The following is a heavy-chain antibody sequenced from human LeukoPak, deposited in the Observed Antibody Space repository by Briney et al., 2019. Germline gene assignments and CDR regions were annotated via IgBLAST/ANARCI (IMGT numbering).Heavy chain of an antibody. CDR2: ISGTTGNT. D-gene: IGHD1-14*01. CDR1: GFTFSSQG. J-gene: IGHJ4*02. Sequence: PGGSLRLSCAASGFTFSSQGLTWVRQAPGKGLEWVSAISGTTGNTYYTDSVKGRFTISRDDSKNTLYLQMNSLRTEDTAVYYCAKTGPSYFDCWGQGTLVTVSS. CDR3: AKTGPSYFDC. V-gene: IGHV3-23*01.